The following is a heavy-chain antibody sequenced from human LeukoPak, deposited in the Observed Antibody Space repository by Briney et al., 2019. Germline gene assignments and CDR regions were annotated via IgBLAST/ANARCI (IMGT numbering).Heavy chain of an antibody. CDR2: IYTSGST. CDR3: ARDVWRITMIVVAHNWFDP. D-gene: IGHD3-22*01. Sequence: PSETLSLTCTVSGGSISSYYWSWIRQPAGKGLEWIGRIYTSGSTNYNPSLKSRVTMSVDTSKNQFSLKLSSVTAADTAVYYCARDVWRITMIVVAHNWFDPWGQGTLVTVSS. CDR1: GGSISSYY. J-gene: IGHJ5*02. V-gene: IGHV4-4*07.